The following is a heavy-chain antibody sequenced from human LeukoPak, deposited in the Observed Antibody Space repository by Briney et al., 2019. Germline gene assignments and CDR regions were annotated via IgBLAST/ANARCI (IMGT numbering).Heavy chain of an antibody. J-gene: IGHJ4*02. CDR1: GFTVSSNY. CDR2: IKQDGSEK. Sequence: PGGSLRLSCAASGFTVSSNYIWVRQAPGKGLEWVANIKQDGSEKYYVDSVKGRFTISRDNAKNSLYLQMNSLRAEDTAVYYCARGWWELLGWGQGTLVTVSS. CDR3: ARGWWELLG. D-gene: IGHD1-26*01. V-gene: IGHV3-7*01.